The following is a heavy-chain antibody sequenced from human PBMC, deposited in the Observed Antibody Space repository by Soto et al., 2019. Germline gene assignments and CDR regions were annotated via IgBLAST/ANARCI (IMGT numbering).Heavy chain of an antibody. V-gene: IGHV3-23*01. CDR2: ISDSGGSP. J-gene: IGHJ4*02. CDR3: AKYRRDTAMATFDY. D-gene: IGHD5-18*01. Sequence: LRLSCAASGFTFSSYTMAWVRQAPGEGLEWVSAISDSGGSPYYADSVQGRFTISRDNFKNTLYLQMNSLRAEDTAVYYCAKYRRDTAMATFDYWGQGTLVTVSS. CDR1: GFTFSSYT.